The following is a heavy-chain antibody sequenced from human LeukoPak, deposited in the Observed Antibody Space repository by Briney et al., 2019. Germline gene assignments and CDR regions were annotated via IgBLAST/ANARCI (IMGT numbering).Heavy chain of an antibody. CDR3: ARGPWAAAGDYYMDV. CDR1: GFTFTGNY. J-gene: IGHJ6*03. Sequence: RASVKVSCKSSGFTFTGNYIHWVRQAPGQGLEWMGWINPNSGDTTYAQKFQGRVTMTRTTSISTTYMELSSLGSDDTAVYYCARGPWAAAGDYYMDVWGKGTTVTVSS. D-gene: IGHD6-13*01. CDR2: INPNSGDT. V-gene: IGHV1-2*02.